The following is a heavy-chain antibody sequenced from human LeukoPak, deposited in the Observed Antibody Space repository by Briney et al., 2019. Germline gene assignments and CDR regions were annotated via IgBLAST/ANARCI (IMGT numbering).Heavy chain of an antibody. CDR1: GDSISGYY. Sequence: PSETLSLTCTVSGDSISGYYWSWIRQPPGKGLEWIGYIYYSGSTNYNPSLKSRVTISVDTSKNQLSLKLSSVTAADTAVYYCARAEGGSGNCSYYYYGMDVWCQGTTVTVSS. CDR3: ARAEGGSGNCSYYYYGMDV. D-gene: IGHD3-22*01. CDR2: IYYSGST. V-gene: IGHV4-59*01. J-gene: IGHJ6*02.